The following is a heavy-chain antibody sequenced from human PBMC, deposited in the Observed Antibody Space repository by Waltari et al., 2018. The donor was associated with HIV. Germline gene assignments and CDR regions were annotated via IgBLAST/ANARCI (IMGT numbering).Heavy chain of an antibody. D-gene: IGHD3-16*02. V-gene: IGHV4-39*07. CDR1: GGSISSSSYY. CDR3: ARELYDYVWGSYRYPYFDY. Sequence: QLQLQESGPGLVKPSETLSLTCTVSGGSISSSSYYWGWIRQPPGKGLEWIGSIYYSGSTYYNPSLKSRVTISVDTSKNQFSLKLSSVTAADTAVYYCARELYDYVWGSYRYPYFDYWGQGTLVTVSS. CDR2: IYYSGST. J-gene: IGHJ4*02.